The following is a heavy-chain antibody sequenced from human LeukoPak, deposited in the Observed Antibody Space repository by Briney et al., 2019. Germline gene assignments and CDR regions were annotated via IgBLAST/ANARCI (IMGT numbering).Heavy chain of an antibody. CDR2: IYTSGRT. J-gene: IGHJ3*01. CDR3: ARVGGASSTLNTFDV. Sequence: PSETLSLTCTVSGGSVRSYFWTWIRQPAGRGLEWIGLIYTSGRTNYNPSLKSQVTISADDSKNQFSLKLNSVTAADTAVYYCARVGGASSTLNTFDVWGQGTVVTASS. D-gene: IGHD2-21*01. V-gene: IGHV4-4*07. CDR1: GGSVRSYF.